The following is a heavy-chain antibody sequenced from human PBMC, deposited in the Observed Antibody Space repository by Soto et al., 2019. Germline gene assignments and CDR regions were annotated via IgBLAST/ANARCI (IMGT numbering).Heavy chain of an antibody. Sequence: QAQLVQSGAEVKKPGASVKVSCKASGYTFTSYYMYWVRQAPGQGLEWMGIINPSGGSTSYAQKFQGRVTMTRDTSTSTVYMELSSLRSEDTAVYYCARGIVVVTASANWFDPWGQGTLVTVSS. J-gene: IGHJ5*02. CDR1: GYTFTSYY. CDR3: ARGIVVVTASANWFDP. D-gene: IGHD2-21*02. CDR2: INPSGGST. V-gene: IGHV1-46*01.